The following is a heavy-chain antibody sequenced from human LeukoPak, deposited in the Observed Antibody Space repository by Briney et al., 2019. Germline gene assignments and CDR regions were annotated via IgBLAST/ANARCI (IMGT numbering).Heavy chain of an antibody. CDR2: INHSGST. D-gene: IGHD3-10*01. Sequence: PSETLSLTYALYGGYFSVYYWSWIRHPPGKGLEWMGEINHSGSTNYNPSLKSRVTISVDTSKNQFSLKLSSVTAADTAVYYCASEGGSGSYYNSDYWGQGTLVTVSS. CDR1: GGYFSVYY. J-gene: IGHJ4*02. CDR3: ASEGGSGSYYNSDY. V-gene: IGHV4-34*01.